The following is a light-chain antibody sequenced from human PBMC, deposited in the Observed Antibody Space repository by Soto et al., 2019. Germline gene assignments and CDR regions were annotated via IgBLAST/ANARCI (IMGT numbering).Light chain of an antibody. CDR1: QSVSSSY. CDR3: QQYGSSPAT. V-gene: IGKV3-20*01. CDR2: GAS. Sequence: EIVLTQSPGTLSLSPGERATLSCRASQSVSSSYLAWYQRKPGQAPRLLIYGASSRATGIPDRFSGSGSGTDFTLSISRLEPEDFAVYYCQQYGSSPATFDQGTKVEIK. J-gene: IGKJ1*01.